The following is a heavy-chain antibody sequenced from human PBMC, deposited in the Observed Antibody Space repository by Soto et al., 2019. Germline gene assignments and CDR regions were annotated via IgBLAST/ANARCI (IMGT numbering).Heavy chain of an antibody. V-gene: IGHV1-18*01. CDR2: ISAYNGNT. CDR3: ARVGADCVSPSCHDY. CDR1: GYTFTNYG. Sequence: QVQLVQSGAEVKKPGASVKVSCKASGYTFTNYGISWVRQAPGQGLEWMGWISAYNGNTDYAQKLQGRVTMTTDTSTSTDDMELRSLRADDTDVDYGARVGADCVSPSCHDYWGQGTLVTVSS. J-gene: IGHJ4*02. D-gene: IGHD2-2*01.